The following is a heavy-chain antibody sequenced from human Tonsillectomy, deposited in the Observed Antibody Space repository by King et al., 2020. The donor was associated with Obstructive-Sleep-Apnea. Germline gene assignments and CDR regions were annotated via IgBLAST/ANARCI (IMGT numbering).Heavy chain of an antibody. CDR2: ISYDGSNK. CDR3: AKDGHHEPAAMPYYYGMDV. Sequence: VQLVESGGGVVQPGRSLRLSCAASGFTFSSYGMHWVRQAPGKGLEWVAVISYDGSNKYSAESVKGRFTISRDNSKNTLYLQMNSLRGEDTAVYFCAKDGHHEPAAMPYYYGMDVWGQGTTVTVSS. V-gene: IGHV3-30*18. D-gene: IGHD2-2*01. CDR1: GFTFSSYG. J-gene: IGHJ6*02.